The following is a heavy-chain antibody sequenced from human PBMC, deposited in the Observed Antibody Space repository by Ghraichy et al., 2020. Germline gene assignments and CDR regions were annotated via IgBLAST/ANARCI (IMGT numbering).Heavy chain of an antibody. Sequence: GGSLRLSCAASGFTSSKYSMNWVRQAPGKGLEWVSYISSTSSAKNYADSVKGRLTISRDNAKNSLYLQMNSLRDEDTAVYYCARERPWFGVGVPKVGTGEGLDVGGKGTTVTVS. D-gene: IGHD3-10*01. J-gene: IGHJ6*04. CDR3: ARERPWFGVGVPKVGTGEGLDV. CDR1: GFTSSKYS. CDR2: ISSTSSAK. V-gene: IGHV3-48*02.